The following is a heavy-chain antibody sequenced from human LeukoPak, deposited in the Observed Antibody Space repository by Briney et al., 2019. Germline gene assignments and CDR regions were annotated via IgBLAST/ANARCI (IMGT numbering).Heavy chain of an antibody. CDR3: ARARTSSGSYYVYYFDY. CDR1: GFTFSAYT. V-gene: IGHV3-48*04. Sequence: GGSLRLSCSASGFTFSAYTMNWVRQAPGQGLEWVSYISSGSSSVYYADSVKGRFTISRDNAKNSLYLQMNSLRAEDTAVYYCARARTSSGSYYVYYFDYWGQGTLVTVSS. D-gene: IGHD1-26*01. CDR2: ISSGSSSV. J-gene: IGHJ4*02.